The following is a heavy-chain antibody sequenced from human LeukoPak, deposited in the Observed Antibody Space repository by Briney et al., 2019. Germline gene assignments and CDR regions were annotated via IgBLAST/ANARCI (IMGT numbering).Heavy chain of an antibody. V-gene: IGHV3-30*18. J-gene: IGHJ6*02. CDR2: ISYDGSNK. CDR1: GFTFSSYG. D-gene: IGHD2-8*01. Sequence: PGGSLRLSCAASGFTFSSYGMHWVRQAPGKGLEWVAVISYDGSNKYYADSVKGRFTISRDNSKNTLYLQMNSLRAEDTAVYYCAKDRGYCTNGVCRGMDVWGQGTTVTVSS. CDR3: AKDRGYCTNGVCRGMDV.